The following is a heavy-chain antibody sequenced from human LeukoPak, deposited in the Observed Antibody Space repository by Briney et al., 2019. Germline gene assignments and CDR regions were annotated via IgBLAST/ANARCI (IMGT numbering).Heavy chain of an antibody. Sequence: ASVKVSCKASGYTCTVCDMHWVRQAPGQGLEWMGWVNPNSGGTSFTQTFQGRVTMTRDTSIRTAYMEVSRLRSDDTAGYYCARGKSIEGSGSLWKYWGQGTLVTVSS. V-gene: IGHV1-2*02. D-gene: IGHD3-10*01. J-gene: IGHJ4*02. CDR1: GYTCTVCD. CDR2: VNPNSGGT. CDR3: ARGKSIEGSGSLWKY.